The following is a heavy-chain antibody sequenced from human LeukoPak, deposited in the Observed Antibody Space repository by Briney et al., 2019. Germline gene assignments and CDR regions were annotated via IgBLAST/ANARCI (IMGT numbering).Heavy chain of an antibody. CDR1: GFTFNIYW. CDR3: ARHWEGVESDAFDI. V-gene: IGHV3-7*04. CDR2: ISKDGSEK. J-gene: IGHJ3*02. Sequence: GGSLRLSCAASGFTFNIYWMSWVRQAPGKGLEWVANISKDGSEKNYVDSVKGRFTISRDNAKNSLYLQMNSLRADDTALYYCARHWEGVESDAFDIWGQGTMVTVSS. D-gene: IGHD1-26*01.